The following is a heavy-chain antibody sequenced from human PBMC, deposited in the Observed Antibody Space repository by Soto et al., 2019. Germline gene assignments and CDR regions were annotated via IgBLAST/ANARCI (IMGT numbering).Heavy chain of an antibody. CDR3: AKAHDYDLWSGEYYFDY. J-gene: IGHJ4*02. V-gene: IGHV3-23*01. CDR2: ISGSGGST. CDR1: GFTFSSYA. Sequence: GGSLRLSCAASGFTFSSYAMSWVRQAPGKGLEWVSAISGSGGSTYYADSVKGRFTISRDNSKNTLYLQMNSLRAEDTAVYYCAKAHDYDLWSGEYYFDYWGQGTLVTVSS. D-gene: IGHD3-3*01.